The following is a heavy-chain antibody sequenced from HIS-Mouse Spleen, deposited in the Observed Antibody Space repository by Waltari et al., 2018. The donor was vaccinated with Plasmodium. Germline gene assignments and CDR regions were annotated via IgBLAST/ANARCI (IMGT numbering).Heavy chain of an antibody. J-gene: IGHJ3*02. CDR3: AKEGGNWNDDDAFDI. CDR2: IWYDGSNK. CDR1: GFTFSSYG. V-gene: IGHV3-33*06. D-gene: IGHD1-1*01. Sequence: QVQLVESGGGVVQPGRSLRLSCAASGFTFSSYGMRGVRQAPGKGRGWGGVIWYDGSNKYYADSVKGRFTISRDNSKNTLYLQMNSLRAEDTAVYYCAKEGGNWNDDDAFDIWGQGTMVTVSS.